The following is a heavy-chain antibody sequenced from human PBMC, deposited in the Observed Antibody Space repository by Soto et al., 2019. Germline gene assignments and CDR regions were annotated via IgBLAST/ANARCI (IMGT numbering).Heavy chain of an antibody. CDR1: GFTVSRNY. V-gene: IGHV3-53*01. CDR3: AREDYYDSSGHPVVNY. D-gene: IGHD3-22*01. CDR2: IYSGGST. J-gene: IGHJ4*02. Sequence: GGSLRLSCAASGFTVSRNYMSWVRQAPGKGLEWVSVIYSGGSTYYADSVKGRFTISRDNSKNTLYLQMNSLRAEDTAVYYCAREDYYDSSGHPVVNYWGQGSLVIVSS.